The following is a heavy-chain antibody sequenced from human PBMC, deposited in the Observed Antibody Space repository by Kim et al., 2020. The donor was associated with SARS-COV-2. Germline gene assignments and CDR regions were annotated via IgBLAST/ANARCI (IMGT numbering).Heavy chain of an antibody. Sequence: IYYADSVRDGFTNSSANDQNSLYLQLNSLRAEDTAVYYCARGPNYSPFDYWGQGTLVTVSS. D-gene: IGHD4-4*01. CDR3: ARGPNYSPFDY. CDR2: I. J-gene: IGHJ4*02. V-gene: IGHV3-48*03.